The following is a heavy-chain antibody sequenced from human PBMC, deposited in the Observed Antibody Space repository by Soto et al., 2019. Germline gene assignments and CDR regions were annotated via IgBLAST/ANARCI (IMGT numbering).Heavy chain of an antibody. V-gene: IGHV4-59*01. CDR3: ARDIYCSGGSCDRWFDP. CDR2: IYYSGST. Sequence: SETLSLTCTVSGGSISSYYWSWIRQPPGKGLEWIGYIYYSGSTNYNPSLKSRVTISVDTSKNQFSLKLSSVTAADTAVYYCARDIYCSGGSCDRWFDPWGQGNLVTVS. J-gene: IGHJ5*02. D-gene: IGHD2-15*01. CDR1: GGSISSYY.